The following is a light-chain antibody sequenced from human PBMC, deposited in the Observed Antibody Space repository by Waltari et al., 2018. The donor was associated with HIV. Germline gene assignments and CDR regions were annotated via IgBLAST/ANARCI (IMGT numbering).Light chain of an antibody. V-gene: IGLV2-23*02. CDR2: DIS. J-gene: IGLJ3*02. Sequence: QSALTQPASVSGSPGQSITISCTGTSTDIRSYKLVSWYQQHPGKVPKLIISDISERPSGVSKRFLGSKAGDPASLTISGLQAEDEADYFCCSYHGIWVFGGGTKLTVL. CDR1: STDIRSYKL. CDR3: CSYHGIWV.